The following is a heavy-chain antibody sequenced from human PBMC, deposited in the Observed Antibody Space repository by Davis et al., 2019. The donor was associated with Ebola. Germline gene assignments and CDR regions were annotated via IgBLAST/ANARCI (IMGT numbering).Heavy chain of an antibody. J-gene: IGHJ6*02. CDR3: AKGGYCSGGSCLPDYYYYGMDV. CDR1: GFTFRSYG. D-gene: IGHD2-15*01. Sequence: PGGSLRLSCAASGFTFRSYGMHWVRQAPDKGLEWLAFIRFDGSNKYYADSVQGRFTISRDNSKNTLYLQMNSLRAEDTAVYYCAKGGYCSGGSCLPDYYYYGMDVWGQGTTVTVSS. V-gene: IGHV3-30*02. CDR2: IRFDGSNK.